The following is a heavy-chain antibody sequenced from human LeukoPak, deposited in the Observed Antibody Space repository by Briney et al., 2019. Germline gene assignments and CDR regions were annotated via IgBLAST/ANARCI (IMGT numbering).Heavy chain of an antibody. Sequence: ASVKVSCKASGGTFTSYAMNWVRQAPGQGLEWMGWINTNTGNPTYAQGFTGRFVFSLDTSVSTAYLQISSLKAEDTAVYYCARGLGIQLWSPFDYWGQGTLVTVSS. CDR1: GGTFTSYA. D-gene: IGHD5-18*01. V-gene: IGHV7-4-1*02. CDR2: INTNTGNP. J-gene: IGHJ4*02. CDR3: ARGLGIQLWSPFDY.